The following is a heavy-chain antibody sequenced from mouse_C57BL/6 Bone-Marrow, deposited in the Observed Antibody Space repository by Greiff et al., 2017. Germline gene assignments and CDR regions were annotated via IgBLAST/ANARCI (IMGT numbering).Heavy chain of an antibody. Sequence: EVKLVESGGGLVKPGGSLKLSCAASGFTFSSYAMSWVRQTPEKRLEWVATISDGGSYTYYPDNVKGRFTISRDNAKNNLYLQMSHLKSEDTAMYYCARDRLRPWFAYWGQGTLVTVSA. CDR2: ISDGGSYT. CDR1: GFTFSSYA. J-gene: IGHJ3*01. V-gene: IGHV5-4*01. CDR3: ARDRLRPWFAY. D-gene: IGHD2-4*01.